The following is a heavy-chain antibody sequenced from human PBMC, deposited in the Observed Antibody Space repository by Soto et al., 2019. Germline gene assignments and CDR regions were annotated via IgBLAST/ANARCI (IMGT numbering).Heavy chain of an antibody. D-gene: IGHD1-1*01. Sequence: GESLKISCKGSGYRFSSQWISWVRQMPGKGLEWMGRIDPSDSYTSYSPSFQGHVTISTDNSISTAYLQWSSLKASDTAMYYCARHGKSSVITKTYGMDVWGQGTTVTVSS. CDR2: IDPSDSYT. J-gene: IGHJ6*02. CDR1: GYRFSSQW. CDR3: ARHGKSSVITKTYGMDV. V-gene: IGHV5-10-1*01.